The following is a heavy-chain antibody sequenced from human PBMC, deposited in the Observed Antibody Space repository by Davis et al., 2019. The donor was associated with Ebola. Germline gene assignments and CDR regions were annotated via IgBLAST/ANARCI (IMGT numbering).Heavy chain of an antibody. CDR1: GYTFTSYG. CDR2: INAGNGNT. Sequence: ASVKVSCKASGYTFTSYGISWVRQAPGQGLEWMGWINAGNGNTKYSQKFQGRVTITRDTSASTAYMELSSLRSEDTAVYYCARSFYGGVDYWGQGTLVTVSS. V-gene: IGHV1-18*04. CDR3: ARSFYGGVDY. J-gene: IGHJ4*02. D-gene: IGHD2/OR15-2a*01.